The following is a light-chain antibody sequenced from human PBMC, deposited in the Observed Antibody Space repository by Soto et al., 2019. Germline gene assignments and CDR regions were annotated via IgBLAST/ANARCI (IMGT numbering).Light chain of an antibody. CDR2: EVN. J-gene: IGLJ1*01. V-gene: IGLV2-14*01. CDR3: GSYTSTATPFV. CDR1: STDVGGYNY. Sequence: QSALAQPCSVSGSPGQTITIFCTGTSTDVGGYNYVSCYQHHPGKGSNLIIYEVNNRTSGVSDRFSGSKSGNKASLTISNLDAEDQSDYYCGSYTSTATPFVLGTGTKV.